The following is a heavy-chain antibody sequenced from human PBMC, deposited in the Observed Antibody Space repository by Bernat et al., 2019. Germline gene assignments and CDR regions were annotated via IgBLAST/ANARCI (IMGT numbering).Heavy chain of an antibody. J-gene: IGHJ4*02. CDR2: ISGSGGRT. Sequence: EVQLLESGGGLVQPGGSLRLSCAASGLTFSSYAMSWVRQAPGKGLEWVSTISGSGGRTYNADSVKGRFTISRDNSKNTLYLQMNSLRAEDTAVYYCARYNWNYGAFDYWGQGTLVTVSS. D-gene: IGHD1-7*01. V-gene: IGHV3-23*01. CDR3: ARYNWNYGAFDY. CDR1: GLTFSSYA.